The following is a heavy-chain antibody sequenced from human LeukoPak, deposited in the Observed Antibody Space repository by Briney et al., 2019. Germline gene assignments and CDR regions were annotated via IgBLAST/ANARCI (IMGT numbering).Heavy chain of an antibody. CDR1: GGSFSGYY. D-gene: IGHD3-10*01. CDR2: INHSGST. V-gene: IGHV4-34*01. J-gene: IGHJ5*02. CDR3: ARGGYYGSGNDFRFDP. Sequence: SETLSPTCAVYGGSFSGYYWSWIRQPPGKGLEWIGEINHSGSTNYNPSLKSRVTISVDTSKNQFSLKLSSVTAADTAVYYCARGGYYGSGNDFRFDPWGQGTLVTVSS.